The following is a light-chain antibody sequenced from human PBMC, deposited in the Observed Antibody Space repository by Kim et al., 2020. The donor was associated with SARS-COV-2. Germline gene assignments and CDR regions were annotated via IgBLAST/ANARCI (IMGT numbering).Light chain of an antibody. J-gene: IGLJ3*02. CDR2: NDG. V-gene: IGLV3-21*03. CDR3: QMWDSNTDHVM. Sequence: SYELTQPPSVSAAPGMTATITCGRRNIGSSSVHWYQQQPGQAPVLVVYNDGDRHSGVPERFSGSNSGNTATLTISRVEAGDEADYYCQMWDSNTDHVMFGGGTKLTVL. CDR1: NIGSSS.